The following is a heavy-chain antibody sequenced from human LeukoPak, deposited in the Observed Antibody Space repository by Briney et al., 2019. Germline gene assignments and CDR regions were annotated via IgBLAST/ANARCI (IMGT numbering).Heavy chain of an antibody. D-gene: IGHD6-6*01. V-gene: IGHV3-74*01. CDR2: INSDGSST. J-gene: IGHJ4*02. CDR3: ARAGIAGRPPDY. Sequence: GGSLRLSCAASGFNFSNYWMHWVRQVPGKGLVWVSRINSDGSSTSYADSVKGRFTISRDNAKNTLYLHINSLRAEDTAVYYCARAGIAGRPPDYWGQGTLVTVSS. CDR1: GFNFSNYW.